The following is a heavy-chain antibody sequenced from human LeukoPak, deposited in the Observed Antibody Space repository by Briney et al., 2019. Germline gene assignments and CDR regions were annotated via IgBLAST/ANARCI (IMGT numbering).Heavy chain of an antibody. CDR2: IYYSGST. CDR3: ARDSRHRDGYNR. V-gene: IGHV4-59*01. Sequence: SETLSLTCTVSGGSISSYYWSWIRQPPGKGLEWIGYIYYSGSTNYNPSLKSRVTISVDTSKNQFSLKLSSVTAADTAVYYCARDSRHRDGYNRWGQGTLVTVSS. CDR1: GGSISSYY. D-gene: IGHD5-24*01. J-gene: IGHJ4*02.